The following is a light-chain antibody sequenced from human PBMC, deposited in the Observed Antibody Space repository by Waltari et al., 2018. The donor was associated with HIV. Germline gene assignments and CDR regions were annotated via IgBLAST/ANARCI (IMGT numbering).Light chain of an antibody. V-gene: IGKV1-9*01. CDR1: QAISRF. CDR3: QQLNTYAFT. Sequence: DIQLTQSPPFLSAPEGDRVTNTCRASQAISRFLAWYQQKPGKAPQLLIYAASTLQTGVPSRFSGSGSGTEFSLTISSLQPEDFATYYCQQLNTYAFTFGPGTKVDIK. CDR2: AAS. J-gene: IGKJ3*01.